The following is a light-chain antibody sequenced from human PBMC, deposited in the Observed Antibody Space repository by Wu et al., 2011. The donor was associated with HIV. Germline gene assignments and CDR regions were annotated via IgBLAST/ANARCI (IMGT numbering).Light chain of an antibody. CDR1: QSVSSF. CDR2: DAS. Sequence: EIVLTQSPATLSLSPGERATLSCRASQSVSSFLAWFQQKPGQAPRLLISDASNRATGIPARFSGSGSGTDFTLTISSLEPEDSAIYYCQQRTNWPLISFGPGTRLEIK. V-gene: IGKV3-11*01. CDR3: QQRTNWPLIS. J-gene: IGKJ5*01.